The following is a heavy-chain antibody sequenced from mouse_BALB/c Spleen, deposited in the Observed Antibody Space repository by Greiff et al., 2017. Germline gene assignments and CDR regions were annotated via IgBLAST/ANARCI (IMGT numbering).Heavy chain of an antibody. CDR3: ARDNGYYEAWFAY. CDR2: IYPGSGST. Sequence: QVQLKQPGAELVKPGTSVKLSCKASGYNFTSYWINWVKLRPGQGLEWIGDIYPGSGSTNYNEKFKSKATLTVDTSSSTAYMQLSSLASEDSALYYCARDNGYYEAWFAYWGQGTLVTVSA. V-gene: IGHV1-55*01. D-gene: IGHD2-3*01. J-gene: IGHJ3*01. CDR1: GYNFTSYW.